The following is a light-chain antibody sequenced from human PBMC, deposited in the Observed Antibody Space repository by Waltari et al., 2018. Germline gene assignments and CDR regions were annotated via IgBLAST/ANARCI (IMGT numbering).Light chain of an antibody. CDR2: ANN. CDR3: QSYDKTLGAWV. J-gene: IGLJ3*02. CDR1: TSNTGAGYD. V-gene: IGLV1-40*01. Sequence: QSVLTQPPSVSGAPGQRVTVSCTRSTSNTGAGYDVQWYQQFPGGAPKLVIYANNNRPSGVPDRFSATKSGSSAALAITGLQAEDEADYYCQSYDKTLGAWVFGGGTRLTVL.